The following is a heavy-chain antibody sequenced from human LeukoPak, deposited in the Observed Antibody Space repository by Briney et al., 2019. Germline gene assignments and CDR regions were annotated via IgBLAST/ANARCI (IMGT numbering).Heavy chain of an antibody. Sequence: PETLSLTCAVSGYSISSGYYWGWIRQPPGKGLEWIGSIYHSGSTYYNPSLKSRVTISVDTSKNQFSLKLSSVTAADTAVYYCARRNYGDLDYWGQGTLVTVS. CDR3: ARRNYGDLDY. J-gene: IGHJ4*02. V-gene: IGHV4-38-2*01. CDR2: IYHSGST. CDR1: GYSISSGYY. D-gene: IGHD3-16*01.